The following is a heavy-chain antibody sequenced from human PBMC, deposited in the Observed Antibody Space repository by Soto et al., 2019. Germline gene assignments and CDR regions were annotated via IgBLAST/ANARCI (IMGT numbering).Heavy chain of an antibody. Sequence: PSETLSLTCTVSGASINNSYWSWIRQSAGNGLEWIGRIYSSGKTNYNSSLKSRVTMSVDTSKNQFSLNLGSVTAADTAVYYCARGPGLLPLGYFDYWGQGTLVTVSS. CDR2: IYSSGKT. V-gene: IGHV4-4*07. CDR1: GASINNSY. J-gene: IGHJ4*02. CDR3: ARGPGLLPLGYFDY.